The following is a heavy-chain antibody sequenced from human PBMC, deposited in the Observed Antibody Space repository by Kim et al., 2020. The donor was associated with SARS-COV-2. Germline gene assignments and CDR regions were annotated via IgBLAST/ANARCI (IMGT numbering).Heavy chain of an antibody. J-gene: IGHJ5*02. V-gene: IGHV4-31*01. CDR2: IYYSGST. Sequence: SETLSLTCTVYGGSISSGNYYWTWIRQTPGKGLEWMGYIYYSGSTYYNPSLKSPVTISAVTSKNKLSLKLCSVIVEDMAMSHGVRDQHAIDPRSKETLV. D-gene: IGHD6-13*01. CDR1: GGSISSGNYY. CDR3: VRDQHAIDP.